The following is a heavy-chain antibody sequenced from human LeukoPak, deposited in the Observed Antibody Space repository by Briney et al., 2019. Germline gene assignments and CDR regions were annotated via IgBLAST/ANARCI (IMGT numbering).Heavy chain of an antibody. CDR2: IYPGDSDT. J-gene: IGHJ3*02. CDR1: GYRFTNYW. CDR3: VRRDGLGAFDI. D-gene: IGHD5-24*01. V-gene: IGHV5-51*01. Sequence: GESLKTSCRGSGYRFTNYWIGWVRHMPRKGLEWMGIIYPGDSDTRYSPSFQGQVTISADKSISTAYLQWSSLKASDTAMYFCVRRDGLGAFDIWGQGTMVTVSS.